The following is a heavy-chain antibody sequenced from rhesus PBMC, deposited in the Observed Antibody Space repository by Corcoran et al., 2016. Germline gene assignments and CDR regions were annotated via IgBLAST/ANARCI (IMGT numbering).Heavy chain of an antibody. J-gene: IGHJ6*01. CDR1: GYFILSKYF. V-gene: IGHV4S14*01. CDR3: AGDALDS. CDR2: IYCSGGSN. Sequence: QVQLQESGPGLVEPSEPLSLTCAVSGYFILSKYFWNWISQPPGKGLEWIGSIYCSGGSNYLNPSLKSRVTLSVDTSKNQFSLKLNSVTAADTAVYYCAGDALDSWGQGVVVIVSS.